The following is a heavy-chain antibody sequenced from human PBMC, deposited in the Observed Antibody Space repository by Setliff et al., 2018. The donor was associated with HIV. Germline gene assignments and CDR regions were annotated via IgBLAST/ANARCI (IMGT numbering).Heavy chain of an antibody. CDR1: GSTFSSYA. J-gene: IGHJ3*02. V-gene: IGHV3-30*04. Sequence: GESLKISCAASGSTFSSYAMHWVRQAPGKGLEWVAVISYDGSNKYYADSVKGRLTISRDNSKNTLYLQMNSLRAEDTAVYCCARSKGHLYYDDDTGYVLRAFDIWGQGTMVTVSS. D-gene: IGHD3-22*01. CDR2: ISYDGSNK. CDR3: ARSKGHLYYDDDTGYVLRAFDI.